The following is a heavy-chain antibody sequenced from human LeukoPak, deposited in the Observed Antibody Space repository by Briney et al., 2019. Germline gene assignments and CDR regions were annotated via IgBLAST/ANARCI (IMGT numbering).Heavy chain of an antibody. V-gene: IGHV1-24*01. D-gene: IGHD2-2*01. CDR1: GYTLTELS. Sequence: ASVKVSCKVSGYTLTELSMHWVRQAPGKGLEWMGGFDPEDGETIYAQKFQGRVTMTEDTSTDTAYMELSSLRSEDTAVYYCATAQAGYCSSTSCYEYWGQGTLVTVSS. J-gene: IGHJ4*02. CDR3: ATAQAGYCSSTSCYEY. CDR2: FDPEDGET.